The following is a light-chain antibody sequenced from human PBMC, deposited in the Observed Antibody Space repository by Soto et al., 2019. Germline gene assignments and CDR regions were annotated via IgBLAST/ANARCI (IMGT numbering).Light chain of an antibody. CDR2: KND. CDR3: AVWDDSLSGPV. Sequence: QSVLTQPPSASRTPGQRVTISCSGGSSDIGDNYVYWNQQLPGTAPKVLIYKNDQWATGVPDRFSGSKSGTSASLAISGLRSEDEGDYYCAVWDDSLSGPVFGGGTKLTVL. V-gene: IGLV1-47*01. CDR1: SSDIGDNY. J-gene: IGLJ2*01.